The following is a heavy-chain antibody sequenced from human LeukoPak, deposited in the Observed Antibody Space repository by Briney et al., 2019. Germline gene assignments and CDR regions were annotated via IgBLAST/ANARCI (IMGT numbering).Heavy chain of an antibody. V-gene: IGHV3-7*03. D-gene: IGHD3-16*01. J-gene: IGHJ6*02. CDR3: ARGGGLDV. Sequence: GESLRLSCAASGFTFSSYWMNWARQAPGKGLEWVASINHNGNVNYYVDSVKGRFTISRDNAKNSLYLQMGNLRAEDTAVYFCARGGGLDVWGQGATVTVSS. CDR2: INHNGNVN. CDR1: GFTFSSYW.